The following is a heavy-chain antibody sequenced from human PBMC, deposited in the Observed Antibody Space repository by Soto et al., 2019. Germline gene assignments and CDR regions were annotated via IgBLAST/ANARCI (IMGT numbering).Heavy chain of an antibody. CDR2: IYYSGST. D-gene: IGHD3-16*01. V-gene: IGHV4-31*03. CDR3: ARGSYDYVWGSYRRNLNYFDY. J-gene: IGHJ4*02. CDR1: GGSISSGGYY. Sequence: QVQLQESGPGLVKPSQTLSLTCTVSGGSISSGGYYWSWIRQHPGKGLEWIGYIYYSGSTYYNPSLKSRVTISVDTSKNQFSLKLSAVTAADTAVYYCARGSYDYVWGSYRRNLNYFDYWGQGTLVTVSS.